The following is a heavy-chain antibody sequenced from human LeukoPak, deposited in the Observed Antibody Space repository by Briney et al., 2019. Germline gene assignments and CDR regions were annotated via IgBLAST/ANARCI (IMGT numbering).Heavy chain of an antibody. V-gene: IGHV3-23*01. D-gene: IGHD2-21*02. Sequence: GGSLRLSCAASGFTFSTYAMSWVRQAPGKGLEGVSSISNSGGSTYYADSVKGRFTISRDKSKNRLYLQMNSLRAEDTAVYYCAKGSDGYCGGDRAFDYWGQGTLVTVSS. CDR2: ISNSGGST. CDR1: GFTFSTYA. CDR3: AKGSDGYCGGDRAFDY. J-gene: IGHJ4*02.